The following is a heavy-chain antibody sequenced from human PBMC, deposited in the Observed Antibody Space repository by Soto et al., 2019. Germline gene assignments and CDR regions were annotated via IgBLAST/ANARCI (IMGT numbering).Heavy chain of an antibody. J-gene: IGHJ5*02. D-gene: IGHD3-10*01. V-gene: IGHV4-34*01. CDR3: ATYYYGSGSLTFDP. Sequence: PSETLSLTCAVYGGSFSGYYWSWIRQPPGKGLEWIGEINHSGSTNYNPSLKSRVTISVDTSKNQFSLKLSSVTAADTAVYYCATYYYGSGSLTFDPWGQGTLVTGS. CDR2: INHSGST. CDR1: GGSFSGYY.